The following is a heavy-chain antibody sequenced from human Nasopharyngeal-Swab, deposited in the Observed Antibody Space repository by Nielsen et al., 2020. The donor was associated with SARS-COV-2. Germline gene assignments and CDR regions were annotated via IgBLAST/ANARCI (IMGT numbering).Heavy chain of an antibody. Sequence: GESLKISCAASGFTFSSYSMNWVRQAPGRGLEWVANIKQDGSEKYYVDSVKGRFTISRDNAKNSLYLQMNSLRAEDTAVYYCARAGLSSWHFDYWGQGTLVTVSS. D-gene: IGHD6-13*01. CDR2: IKQDGSEK. V-gene: IGHV3-7*01. CDR3: ARAGLSSWHFDY. CDR1: GFTFSSYS. J-gene: IGHJ4*02.